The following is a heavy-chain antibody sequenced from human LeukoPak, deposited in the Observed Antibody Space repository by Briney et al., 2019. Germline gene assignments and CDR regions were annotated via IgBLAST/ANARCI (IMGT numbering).Heavy chain of an antibody. Sequence: ASVKVSCEASGYTFTGYYMHWVRQAPGQGLEWMGWINPNSGGTNYAQKFQGRVTMTRDTSISTAYMELTRLRSDDTAVYYCAPGGNYYGSGSYYALDYWGQGTLVTVSS. CDR1: GYTFTGYY. J-gene: IGHJ4*02. CDR3: APGGNYYGSGSYYALDY. CDR2: INPNSGGT. D-gene: IGHD3-10*01. V-gene: IGHV1-2*02.